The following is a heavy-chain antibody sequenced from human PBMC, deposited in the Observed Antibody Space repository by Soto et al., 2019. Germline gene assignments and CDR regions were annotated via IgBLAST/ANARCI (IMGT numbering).Heavy chain of an antibody. Sequence: EVQLLESGGGLVQPGGSLRLSCAASGFTFSSYAMSWVRQAPGKGLEWVSAISGGTSSTYYADSVKGRFTISRDNSKNTPYLQMNSLRAEDTAVYNCAKERWAAAGTPILDYWGQGTLVTVSS. CDR1: GFTFSSYA. J-gene: IGHJ4*02. CDR3: AKERWAAAGTPILDY. D-gene: IGHD6-13*01. V-gene: IGHV3-23*01. CDR2: ISGGTSST.